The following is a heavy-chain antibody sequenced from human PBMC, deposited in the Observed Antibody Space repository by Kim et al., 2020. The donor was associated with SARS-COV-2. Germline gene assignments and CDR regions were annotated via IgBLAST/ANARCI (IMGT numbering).Heavy chain of an antibody. J-gene: IGHJ6*02. D-gene: IGHD6-19*01. CDR3: ARDWNPLSKKSIAVALGPYYYYGMDV. V-gene: IGHV1-69*13. CDR2: IIPIFGTA. CDR1: GGTFSSYA. Sequence: SVKVSCKASGGTFSSYAISWVRQAPGQGLEWMGGIIPIFGTANYAQKFQGRVTITADESTSTAYMELSSLRSEDTAVYYCARDWNPLSKKSIAVALGPYYYYGMDVWGQGTTVTVSS.